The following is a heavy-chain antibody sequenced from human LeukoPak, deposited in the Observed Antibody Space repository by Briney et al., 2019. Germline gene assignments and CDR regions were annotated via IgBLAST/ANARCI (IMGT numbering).Heavy chain of an antibody. CDR1: GYTFTGYY. D-gene: IGHD4-17*01. CDR3: ARASRPTVTIDPYYFDY. V-gene: IGHV1-2*02. J-gene: IGHJ4*02. CDR2: VYPNSGGT. Sequence: ASVKVSCKASGYTFTGYYMHWVRQAPGQGLEWMVWVYPNSGGTNYPQKFQGRVTMTWDTSTTTAYMEVSRLTSDDTAVYYCARASRPTVTIDPYYFDYWGQGTLVTVSS.